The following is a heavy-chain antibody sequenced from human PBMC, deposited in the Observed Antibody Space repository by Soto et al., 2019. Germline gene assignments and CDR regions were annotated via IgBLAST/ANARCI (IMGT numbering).Heavy chain of an antibody. J-gene: IGHJ4*02. CDR2: IYWDDDK. V-gene: IGHV2-5*02. CDR1: RFSLSTIGVA. Sequence: QITLKESGPTLVKPTQTLTLTCTFSRFSLSTIGVAVAWIRQPPGKALEWLALIYWDDDKRYSPSLNSRLTVTKDTSKNEVVLTMTNMDPVVTATYFCAHHSRGNRFPSAYWGQGILVTVSS. CDR3: AHHSRGNRFPSAY. D-gene: IGHD1-1*01.